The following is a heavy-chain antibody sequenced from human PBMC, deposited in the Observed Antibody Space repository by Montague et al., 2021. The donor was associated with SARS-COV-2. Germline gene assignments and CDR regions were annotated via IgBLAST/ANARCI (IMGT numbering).Heavy chain of an antibody. J-gene: IGHJ4*02. D-gene: IGHD3-9*01. V-gene: IGHV2-70*04. CDR1: GFSLSTSGMR. CDR2: IDWDDYK. Sequence: PALVKPTQTLTLTCTFSGFSLSTSGMRASWIRQPPGKALEWLARIDWDDYKFYSTSLKTRLTISKDTSKNQVVLTMTNMDPVDTATYYCVRSYYDILTAYYTPFDYWGQGTLVTVSS. CDR3: VRSYYDILTAYYTPFDY.